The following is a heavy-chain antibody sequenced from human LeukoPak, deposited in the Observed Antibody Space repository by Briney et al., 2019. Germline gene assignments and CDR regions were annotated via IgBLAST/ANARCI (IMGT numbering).Heavy chain of an antibody. CDR2: ISYDGSNK. CDR3: ASRDTPGGWYGY. D-gene: IGHD6-19*01. V-gene: IGHV3-30*03. CDR1: GFTFSSYG. Sequence: PGGSLRLSCAASGFTFSSYGMHWVRQAPGKGLEWVAVISYDGSNKYYADSVKGRFTISRDNSKNTLYLQMNSLRAEDTAVYYCASRDTPGGWYGYWGQGTLVTVSS. J-gene: IGHJ4*02.